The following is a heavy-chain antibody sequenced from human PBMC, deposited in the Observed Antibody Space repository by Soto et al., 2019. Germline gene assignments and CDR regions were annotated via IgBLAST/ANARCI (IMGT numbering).Heavy chain of an antibody. CDR3: ARKDKSGYFNWFDP. CDR2: IFPSDSDT. Sequence: GDSLKISCRTSGYKFTSSWIAWVRQMPGKGLEWMGIIFPSDSDTRYSPSFQGQVTISADRSTSTVFLQWASLKASETAVYFCARKDKSGYFNWFDPWGQGTLVTVSS. J-gene: IGHJ5*02. V-gene: IGHV5-51*01. D-gene: IGHD3-22*01. CDR1: GYKFTSSW.